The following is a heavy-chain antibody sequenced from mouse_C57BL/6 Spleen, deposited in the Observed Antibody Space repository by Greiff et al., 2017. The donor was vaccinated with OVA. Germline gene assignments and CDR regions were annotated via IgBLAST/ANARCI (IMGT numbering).Heavy chain of an antibody. J-gene: IGHJ2*01. V-gene: IGHV1-61*01. CDR1: GYTFTSYW. D-gene: IGHD3-1*01. CDR3: ARSGTESVYFDY. Sequence: QVQLQQPGAELVRPGSSVKLSCKASGYTFTSYWMDWVKQRPGQGLEWIGNIYPSDSETHYNQKFKDKATLTVDKSSSRAYMQLSSLTSEDSAVYYCARSGTESVYFDYWGQGTTLTVSS. CDR2: IYPSDSET.